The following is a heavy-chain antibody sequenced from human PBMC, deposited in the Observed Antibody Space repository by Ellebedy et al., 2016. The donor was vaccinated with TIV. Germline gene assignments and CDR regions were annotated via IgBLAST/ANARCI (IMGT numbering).Heavy chain of an antibody. CDR3: ERDNYGNLHY. D-gene: IGHD4-23*01. CDR2: NSDSGMT. J-gene: IGHJ4*02. CDR1: GGSISGYQ. V-gene: IGHV4-59*01. Sequence: MPSETLSLTCTVSGGSISGYQWGWVRQPPGKGLEWIGYNSDSGMTNYDPSLKSRITISVDAPKKQFSLKFTSVTAADTAVYYCERDNYGNLHYWGQGSPITVST.